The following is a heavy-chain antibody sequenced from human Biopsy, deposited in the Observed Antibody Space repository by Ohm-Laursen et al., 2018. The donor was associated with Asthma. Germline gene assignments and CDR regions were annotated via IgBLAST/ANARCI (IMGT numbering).Heavy chain of an antibody. V-gene: IGHV1-3*04. CDR1: GYNFISFA. CDR3: ARTYYDFLTGQVKDVFGV. D-gene: IGHD3-9*01. CDR2: VNTGNGAT. Sequence: ATVNISCKASGYNFISFAIHWVRQAPRQRLEWMGWVNTGNGATKYSQKFQGRVTITRETSASTAYMEQRSLRSEDTAAYYCARTYYDFLTGQVKDVFGVWGQGTMVTVSS. J-gene: IGHJ3*01.